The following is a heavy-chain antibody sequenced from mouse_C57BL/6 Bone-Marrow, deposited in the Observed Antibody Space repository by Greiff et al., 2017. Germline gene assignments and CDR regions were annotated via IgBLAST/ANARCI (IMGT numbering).Heavy chain of an antibody. V-gene: IGHV1-39*01. CDR1: GYSFTDYN. D-gene: IGHD2-4*01. CDR3: VRGYDYDYAMDY. Sequence: EVKVVESGPELVKPGASVKISCKASGYSFTDYNMNWVKQSNGKSLEWIGVINPNYGTTSYNQKFKGKATLTVDQSSSTAYMQLNSLTSEDSAVYYCVRGYDYDYAMDYWGQGTSVTASS. J-gene: IGHJ4*01. CDR2: INPNYGTT.